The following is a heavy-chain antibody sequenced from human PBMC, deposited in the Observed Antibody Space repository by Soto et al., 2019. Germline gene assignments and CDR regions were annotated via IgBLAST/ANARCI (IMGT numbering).Heavy chain of an antibody. CDR1: GYTFTAHS. V-gene: IGHV1-3*01. D-gene: IGHD2-8*01. CDR3: AREPEDGVPGDY. CDR2: IIVSHDWP. J-gene: IGHJ4*02. Sequence: VQLVQSGTEVKEPGASVRVSCKASGYTFTAHSLHWARQAPGQGLEWMGWIIVSHDWPRYAPQFQGRLTFKTDTSGTTSYMHLTRLTPVDTAVYFCAREPEDGVPGDYWGQVTPVVVSS.